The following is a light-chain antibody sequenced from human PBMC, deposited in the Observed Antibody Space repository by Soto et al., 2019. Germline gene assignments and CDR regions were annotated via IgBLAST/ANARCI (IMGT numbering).Light chain of an antibody. J-gene: IGLJ2*01. V-gene: IGLV1-40*01. CDR3: QSYDNSLTVRV. CDR1: SSNIGAGYD. Sequence: QSVLTQSPSVSGAPGQRVTISCTGSSSNIGAGYDVHWYQQLPGTAPKLLVYGSTSRPSGVPDRFSGSRSGSSASLAITGLQAEDEADYYCQSYDNSLTVRVFGGGTKLTVL. CDR2: GST.